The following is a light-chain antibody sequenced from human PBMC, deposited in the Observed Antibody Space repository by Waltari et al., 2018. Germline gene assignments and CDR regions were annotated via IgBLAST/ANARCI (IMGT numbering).Light chain of an antibody. CDR3: GTWDGSLSAWV. CDR2: RNN. J-gene: IGLJ3*02. V-gene: IGLV1-47*01. Sequence: QSVLTQPPSASGTPGQRVTISCSGSSSNIGSNYVYWYQQVPGTAPKLLIYRNNQRPSGVPDRFSGPKSGTSASLAISGLRSEDEADYYCGTWDGSLSAWVFGGGTKLTVL. CDR1: SSNIGSNY.